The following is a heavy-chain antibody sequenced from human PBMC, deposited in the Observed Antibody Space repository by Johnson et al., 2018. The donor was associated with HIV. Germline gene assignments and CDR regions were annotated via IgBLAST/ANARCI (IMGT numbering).Heavy chain of an antibody. CDR2: MSWNSGSI. J-gene: IGHJ3*02. D-gene: IGHD3-22*01. CDR3: AKDYDSSGYYDTEKGGDAFDI. V-gene: IGHV3-9*01. Sequence: VVLVESGGGLVQPGRSLRLSCAASGFTFDDYAMHWVRQAPGKGLEWVSGMSWNSGSIGYAESVTGRFTISSDNAKNSLSLQMNSLRAEDTALYYCAKDYDSSGYYDTEKGGDAFDIWGQGTMVTVSS. CDR1: GFTFDDYA.